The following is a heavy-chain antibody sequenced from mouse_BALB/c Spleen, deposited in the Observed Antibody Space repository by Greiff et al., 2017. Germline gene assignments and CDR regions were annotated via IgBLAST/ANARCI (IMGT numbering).Heavy chain of an antibody. Sequence: VKLQESGPGLVAPSQSLSITCTVSGFSLTGYGVNWVRQPPGKGLEWLGMIWGDGSTDYNSALKSRLSISKDNSKSQVFLKMNSLQTDDTARYYCARAGTGGNYFAWFAYWGQGTLVTVSA. CDR1: GFSLTGYG. D-gene: IGHD2-1*01. CDR3: ARAGTGGNYFAWFAY. CDR2: IWGDGST. J-gene: IGHJ3*01. V-gene: IGHV2-6-7*01.